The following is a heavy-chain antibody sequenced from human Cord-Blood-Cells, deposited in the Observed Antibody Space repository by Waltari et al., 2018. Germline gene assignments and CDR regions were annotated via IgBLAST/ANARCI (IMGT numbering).Heavy chain of an antibody. CDR1: GGSFSGYY. Sequence: QVQLQQWGAGLLKPSETLSLTCAVYGGSFSGYYSSWIRQPPGKGLEWIGKINHRGITNYNPSLKSRVTISVDTSKNQFSLKLSSVTAADTAVYYCARGMHCSGGSCPIDYWGQGTLVTVSS. CDR2: INHRGIT. V-gene: IGHV4-34*01. D-gene: IGHD2-15*01. CDR3: ARGMHCSGGSCPIDY. J-gene: IGHJ4*02.